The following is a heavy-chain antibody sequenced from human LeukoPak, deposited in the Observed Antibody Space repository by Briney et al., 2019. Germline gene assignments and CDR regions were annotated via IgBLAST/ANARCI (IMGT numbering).Heavy chain of an antibody. Sequence: GGSLRLSCAASGFTFSSYWMSWVRQAPGKGLEWVSYISSSSSTIYYADSVKGRFTISRDNAKNSLYLQMNSLRAEDTAVYYCARVALGYAFDIWGQGTMVTVSS. CDR1: GFTFSSYW. D-gene: IGHD7-27*01. V-gene: IGHV3-48*01. CDR2: ISSSSSTI. J-gene: IGHJ3*02. CDR3: ARVALGYAFDI.